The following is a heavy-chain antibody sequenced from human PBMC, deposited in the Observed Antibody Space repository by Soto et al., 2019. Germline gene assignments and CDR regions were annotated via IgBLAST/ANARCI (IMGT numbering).Heavy chain of an antibody. D-gene: IGHD1-26*01. CDR1: GYTFTNYG. CDR2: ISAYNGDT. CDR3: ARDREGATTSRAFDI. V-gene: IGHV1-18*01. J-gene: IGHJ3*02. Sequence: QVQLVQSGAEMKKPGASVKVSCKASGYTFTNYGISWVRQAPGQGLEWMGWISAYNGDTNYAQKLQGRVTMTTDTSTSTAYMELRSLRSDDTAMYYCARDREGATTSRAFDIWGQGTMVPVSS.